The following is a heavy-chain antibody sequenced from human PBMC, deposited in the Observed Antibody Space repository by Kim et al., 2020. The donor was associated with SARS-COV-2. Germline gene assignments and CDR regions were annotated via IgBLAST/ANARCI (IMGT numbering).Heavy chain of an antibody. Sequence: ASVKVSCKASGYTFTSYYMHWVLQAPGEVYDWMGIVTLRRWRNSYAQNVQGRFTMIRDTSTSTVYMELSSLRSEDTAVYYCARGLRLGELSLGYWGQGTLVTVSS. J-gene: IGHJ4*02. D-gene: IGHD3-16*02. V-gene: IGHV1-46*01. CDR2: VTLRRWRN. CDR1: GYTFTSYY. CDR3: ARGLRLGELSLGY.